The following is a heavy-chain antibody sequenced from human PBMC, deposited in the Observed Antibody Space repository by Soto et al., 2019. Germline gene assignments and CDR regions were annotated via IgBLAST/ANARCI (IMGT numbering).Heavy chain of an antibody. Sequence: GGSLRLSCAASGFTFSSYCMHWVRQAPGKGLEWVAVIWYDGTNKYYADSVKGRFTISRDNSKNTLYLQMNSLGAEDTAVYYCARDPSYCTGGSCLAFDYWGQGTPVTVSS. CDR3: ARDPSYCTGGSCLAFDY. D-gene: IGHD2-15*01. CDR1: GFTFSSYC. V-gene: IGHV3-33*08. J-gene: IGHJ4*02. CDR2: IWYDGTNK.